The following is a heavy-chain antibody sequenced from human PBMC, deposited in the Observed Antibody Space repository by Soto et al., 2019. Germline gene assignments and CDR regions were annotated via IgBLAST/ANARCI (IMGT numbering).Heavy chain of an antibody. V-gene: IGHV4-4*02. D-gene: IGHD3-22*01. CDR1: GGSISSSNW. CDR3: ASLVYYYDSSGYYLFPFDY. J-gene: IGHJ4*02. CDR2: IYHSGST. Sequence: QVQLQESGPGLVKPSGTLSLTCAVSGGSISSSNWWSWVRQPPGKGLEWIGEIYHSGSTNYNPSLKSRVTISVDKSKNQFSLKLSYVTAADTAVYYCASLVYYYDSSGYYLFPFDYWGQGTLVTVSS.